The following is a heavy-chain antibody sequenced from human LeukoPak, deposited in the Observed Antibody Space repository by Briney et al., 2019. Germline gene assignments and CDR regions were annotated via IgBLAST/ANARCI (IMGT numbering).Heavy chain of an antibody. D-gene: IGHD3-16*02. J-gene: IGHJ5*01. CDR1: GFTFSTYW. V-gene: IGHV3-23*01. Sequence: SGGSLSLSCVASGFTFSTYWMTWVRQAPGKGLEWVSAITGSGPTTYYAASVQGRFTISRDNSNNLVFLQMNNLRVDDTAVYYCAKAPDFVWGSYRNNYFDSWGQGTLVSVS. CDR3: AKAPDFVWGSYRNNYFDS. CDR2: ITGSGPTT.